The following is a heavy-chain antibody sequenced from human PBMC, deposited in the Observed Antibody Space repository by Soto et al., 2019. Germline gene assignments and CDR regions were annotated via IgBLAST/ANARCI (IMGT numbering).Heavy chain of an antibody. CDR1: GFTFSSYG. CDR2: ISSDGSIK. J-gene: IGHJ4*02. CDR3: AKETMTIVAFDY. V-gene: IGHV3-30*18. D-gene: IGHD4-4*01. Sequence: LRLSCAASGFTFSSYGMHWVRQAPGKGLEWVAVISSDGSIKYYGDSVKGRFTISRDNSRNTLSLQMSSLRVEDTAVYYCAKETMTIVAFDYWGQGTPVTVSS.